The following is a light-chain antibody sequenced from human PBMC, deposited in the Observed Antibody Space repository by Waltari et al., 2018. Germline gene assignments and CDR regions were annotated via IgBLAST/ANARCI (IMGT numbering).Light chain of an antibody. CDR2: DAS. J-gene: IGKJ1*01. CDR1: QSISSD. Sequence: EIVLTQSPATLSLSPGARPTLSCRASQSISSDLGWYKQKPGQAPRLRLYDASNRATGIPARFRGSGSGTDFTLTISSLEPEDIAVYYCQQRSKWPRTFGQGTKVEIK. V-gene: IGKV3-11*01. CDR3: QQRSKWPRT.